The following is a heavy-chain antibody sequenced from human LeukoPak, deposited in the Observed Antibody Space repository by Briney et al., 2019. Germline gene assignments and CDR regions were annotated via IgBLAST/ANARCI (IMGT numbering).Heavy chain of an antibody. CDR1: GGTFSSYA. Sequence: SVKVSCKASGGTFSSYAISWVRQAPGQGLEWMGGIIPIFGTANYAQKFQGRVTITADESTSTAYMELSSLRSEDTAVYYCARDGHDSSGYYPHFDYWGQGTLVTVSS. V-gene: IGHV1-69*13. CDR2: IIPIFGTA. CDR3: ARDGHDSSGYYPHFDY. D-gene: IGHD3-22*01. J-gene: IGHJ4*02.